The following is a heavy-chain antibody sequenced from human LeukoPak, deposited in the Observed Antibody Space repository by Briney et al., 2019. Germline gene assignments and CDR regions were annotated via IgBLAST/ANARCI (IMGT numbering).Heavy chain of an antibody. J-gene: IGHJ4*02. Sequence: ASVKVSCKVSGYTLTELSMHWVRQAPGKGLEWMGGFDPEDGETIYAQKFQGRVTMTEDTSTDTAYMELSRLRSDDTAVYYCARIWNRRYYFDYWGQGTLVTVS. D-gene: IGHD1-14*01. CDR2: FDPEDGET. V-gene: IGHV1-24*01. CDR1: GYTLTELS. CDR3: ARIWNRRYYFDY.